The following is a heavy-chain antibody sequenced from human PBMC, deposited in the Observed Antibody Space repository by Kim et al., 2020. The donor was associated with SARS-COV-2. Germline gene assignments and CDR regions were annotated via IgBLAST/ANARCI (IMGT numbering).Heavy chain of an antibody. V-gene: IGHV4-4*02. Sequence: GSTNSTPSLKSRVTISQDKSKNQYSLELTAVTAADTAIYYCARVGDFALDFWGQGTLVTVSS. J-gene: IGHJ4*02. CDR2: GST. CDR3: ARVGDFALDF.